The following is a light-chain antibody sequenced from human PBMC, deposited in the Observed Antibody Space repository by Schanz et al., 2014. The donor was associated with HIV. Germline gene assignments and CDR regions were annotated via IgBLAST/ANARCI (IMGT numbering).Light chain of an antibody. CDR2: DVS. J-gene: IGLJ3*02. V-gene: IGLV2-14*01. CDR1: SSDVGGYNY. CDR3: SSSSTTTCV. Sequence: QSALTQPASVSGSPGQSITISCTGTSSDVGGYNYISWYQQHPGKAPKFMIYDVSNRPSGVSNRFSGSKSGNTASLTISGLQAEDEADYYCSSSSTTTCVFGGGTKLTVL.